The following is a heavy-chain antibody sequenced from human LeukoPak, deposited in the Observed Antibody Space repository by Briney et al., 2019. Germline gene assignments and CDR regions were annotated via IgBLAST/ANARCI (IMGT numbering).Heavy chain of an antibody. D-gene: IGHD5-12*01. Sequence: GASVKLSCTASGYTFTGYYMHWVRQAPGQGLEWMGWINPNSGGTNYAQKFQGRVTMTRDTSISTAYMELSRLRSDDTAVYYCARDSRYSGYDRNGIFDYWGQGTLVTVSS. CDR1: GYTFTGYY. CDR3: ARDSRYSGYDRNGIFDY. CDR2: INPNSGGT. V-gene: IGHV1-2*02. J-gene: IGHJ4*02.